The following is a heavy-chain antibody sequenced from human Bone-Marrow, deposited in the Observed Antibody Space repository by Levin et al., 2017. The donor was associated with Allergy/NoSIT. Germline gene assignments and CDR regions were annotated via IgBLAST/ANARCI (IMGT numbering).Heavy chain of an antibody. Sequence: GESLKISCTTSGFTFSTFGMHWVRQAPGKGLEWVAVIWSDGTNAYSADSVKGRFSISRDNSQNTVSLQMNSLKVEDTAVYYCARDTLIGYGMDVWGQGTTVTVSS. V-gene: IGHV3-33*01. J-gene: IGHJ6*01. CDR1: GFTFSTFG. CDR2: IWSDGTNA. CDR3: ARDTLIGYGMDV. D-gene: IGHD3-22*01.